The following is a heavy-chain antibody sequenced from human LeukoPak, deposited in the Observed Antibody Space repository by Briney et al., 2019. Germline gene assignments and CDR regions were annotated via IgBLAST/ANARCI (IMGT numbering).Heavy chain of an antibody. CDR2: IYYSGST. CDR1: GGSISSYY. CDR3: RFSGWYRGYYFDY. V-gene: IGHV4-59*01. Sequence: SETLSLTCTVSGGSISSYYWSWIRQPPGKGLEWIGYIYYSGSTNYNPSLKSRVTISVDTSKNQFSLKLSSVTAADTAVYYCRFSGWYRGYYFDYWGQGTLVTVSS. J-gene: IGHJ4*02. D-gene: IGHD6-19*01.